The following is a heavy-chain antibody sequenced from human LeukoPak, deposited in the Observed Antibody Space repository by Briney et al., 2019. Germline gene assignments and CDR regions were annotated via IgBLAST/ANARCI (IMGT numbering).Heavy chain of an antibody. CDR3: ARGYYYDSSGYYWRVREHNWFDP. V-gene: IGHV1-46*01. CDR2: INPSGGST. CDR1: GYTLTSYY. J-gene: IGHJ5*02. Sequence: ASVKVSCKASGYTLTSYYMHWVRQAPGQGLEWMGIINPSGGSTSYAQKFQGRVTMTRDTSTSTVYMELSSLRSEDTAVYYCARGYYYDSSGYYWRVREHNWFDPWGQGTLVTVSS. D-gene: IGHD3-22*01.